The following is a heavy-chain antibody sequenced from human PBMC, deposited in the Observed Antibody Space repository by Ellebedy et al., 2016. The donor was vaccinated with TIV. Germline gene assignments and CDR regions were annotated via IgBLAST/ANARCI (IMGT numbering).Heavy chain of an antibody. V-gene: IGHV3-7*01. J-gene: IGHJ5*02. CDR1: GFTFRSYW. CDR2: IYQDGSEK. D-gene: IGHD3-16*01. CDR3: ARRGSYGDYAVQINNWVDR. Sequence: PGGSLRLSCAASGFTFRSYWMSWVRQAPGKGLEWVANIYQDGSEKYYVDSVKGRFTISRDNAKNSLYLQMNSLRVEDTAVYYCARRGSYGDYAVQINNWVDRWGQGTLVTVYS.